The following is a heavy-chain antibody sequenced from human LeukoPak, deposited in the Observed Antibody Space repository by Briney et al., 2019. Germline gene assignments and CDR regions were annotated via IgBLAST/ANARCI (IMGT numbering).Heavy chain of an antibody. Sequence: GASVKVSCKASGYTFTNYDIHWVRQATGQGLEWIGWMNPNGTYTGYAQRFQGRVTFIRDTSISTAYMEPSSLRSEDTAVYYCARDLGLGIPFDYWGQGTLVTVSS. V-gene: IGHV1-8*03. CDR2: MNPNGTYT. CDR1: GYTFTNYD. D-gene: IGHD7-27*01. CDR3: ARDLGLGIPFDY. J-gene: IGHJ4*02.